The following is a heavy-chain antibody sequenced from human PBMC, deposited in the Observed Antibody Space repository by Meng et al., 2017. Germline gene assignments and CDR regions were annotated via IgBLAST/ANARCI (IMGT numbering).Heavy chain of an antibody. CDR2: IIPIFGTA. Sequence: SVKVSCKASGGTFSSYAISWVRQAPGQGLEWMGGIIPIFGTANYAQKFQGRVTITTDESTSTAYMELSSLRSKDTAVYYCARVGYYYDSSGPLDIWGQGTMVTVSS. D-gene: IGHD3-22*01. CDR1: GGTFSSYA. CDR3: ARVGYYYDSSGPLDI. J-gene: IGHJ3*02. V-gene: IGHV1-69*05.